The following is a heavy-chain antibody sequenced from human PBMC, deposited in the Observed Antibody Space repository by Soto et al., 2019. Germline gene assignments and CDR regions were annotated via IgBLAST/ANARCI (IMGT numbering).Heavy chain of an antibody. Sequence: GGSLRLSCAGSGFTLSDHYIDWVRQAPGKGLEWVAVISYDGSNKYYADSVKGRFTISRDNSKNTLYLQMNSLRAEDTAVYYCARQPLTGSYGSPGRYYYYGMDVWGQGTTVTVSS. J-gene: IGHJ6*02. D-gene: IGHD5-18*01. CDR2: ISYDGSNK. CDR1: GFTLSDHY. CDR3: ARQPLTGSYGSPGRYYYYGMDV. V-gene: IGHV3-30-3*01.